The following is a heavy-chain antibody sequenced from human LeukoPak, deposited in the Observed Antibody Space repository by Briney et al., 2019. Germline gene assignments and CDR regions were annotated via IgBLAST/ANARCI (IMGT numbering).Heavy chain of an antibody. D-gene: IGHD6-19*01. Sequence: SETLSLTCTISGGSISSYYWGWIRQPPGKGLEWIGSIYYSGSTYYNPSLKSRVTISVDTSKNQFSLKLSSVTAADTAVYYCASTPYYIALAGLFDYWGQGTLVTVSS. CDR2: IYYSGST. CDR1: GGSISSYY. CDR3: ASTPYYIALAGLFDY. V-gene: IGHV4-39*01. J-gene: IGHJ4*02.